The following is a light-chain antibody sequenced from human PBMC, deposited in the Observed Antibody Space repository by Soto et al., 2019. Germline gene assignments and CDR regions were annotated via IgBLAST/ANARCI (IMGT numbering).Light chain of an antibody. Sequence: DIQMTPSPSTLSATAGDRVTITLRASQSSSSWLAWYQHKPGKAPKLLIYGASNLDSGVPARFSGSGSGTEFSLTISNLQPDDCATYYCQQYDNYPTFGQGTKVDIK. CDR1: QSSSSW. CDR2: GAS. V-gene: IGKV1-5*01. J-gene: IGKJ1*01. CDR3: QQYDNYPT.